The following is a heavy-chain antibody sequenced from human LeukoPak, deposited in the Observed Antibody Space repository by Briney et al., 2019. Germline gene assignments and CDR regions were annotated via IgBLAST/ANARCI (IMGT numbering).Heavy chain of an antibody. J-gene: IGHJ4*01. CDR1: GDSISSSF. D-gene: IGHD3-22*01. CDR3: ARGYYDSSGSYSLALFEY. V-gene: IGHV4-4*07. Sequence: SETLSLTCTVPGDSISSSFWSWIRQPAGKGLEWIWRIYICRCTNYNPSLKSRVTMSVDTSKNQLSLKLTSVTAADTAVYYCARGYYDSSGSYSLALFEYWGQGILLTVSS. CDR2: IYICRCT.